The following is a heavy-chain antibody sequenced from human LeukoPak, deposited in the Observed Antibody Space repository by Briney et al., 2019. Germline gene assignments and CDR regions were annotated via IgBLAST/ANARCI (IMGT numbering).Heavy chain of an antibody. Sequence: LETLSLTCAVYGGSFSGYYWSWIRQPPGKGLEWIGEINRSGSTNYNPSLKSRVTISVDTSNNQFSLRLSSVTAADTAVYYCARYDSSGYDTSWAFDIWGQGTMVTVSS. J-gene: IGHJ3*02. CDR1: GGSFSGYY. CDR3: ARYDSSGYDTSWAFDI. V-gene: IGHV4-34*01. CDR2: INRSGST. D-gene: IGHD3-22*01.